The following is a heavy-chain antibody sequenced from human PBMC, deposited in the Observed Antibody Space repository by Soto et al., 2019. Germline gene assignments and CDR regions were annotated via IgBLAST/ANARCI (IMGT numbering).Heavy chain of an antibody. CDR1: GFTFSTYA. V-gene: IGHV3-23*01. CDR2: ISDSGGST. CDR3: AKTWSGAHFDY. J-gene: IGHJ4*02. Sequence: EVHLLDSGGGLVQPGGSLRLSCAASGFTFSTYAMSWVRQAPGKGLEWVSGISDSGGSTYYADSVKGRFTISRDNSKNTLYLQMNSLRPEDTARYYCAKTWSGAHFDYWGQGTLVTVSS. D-gene: IGHD3-3*01.